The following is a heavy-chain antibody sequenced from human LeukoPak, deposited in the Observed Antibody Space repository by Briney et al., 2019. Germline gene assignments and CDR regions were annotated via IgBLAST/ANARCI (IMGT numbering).Heavy chain of an antibody. CDR2: INPSGGST. Sequence: ASVKVSCKASGYIFTSSYIHWVRQAPGQGLDWMGIINPSGGSTSYAQKFQGRVTMTRDMSTSTVYMELSSLRSEDTAVYYCARARDGYNYEPGFDYWGQGTLVTVSS. CDR3: ARARDGYNYEPGFDY. J-gene: IGHJ4*02. V-gene: IGHV1-46*01. CDR1: GYIFTSSY. D-gene: IGHD5-24*01.